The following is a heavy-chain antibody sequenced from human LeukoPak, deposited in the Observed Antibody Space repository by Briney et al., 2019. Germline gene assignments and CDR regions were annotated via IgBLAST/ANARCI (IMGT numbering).Heavy chain of an antibody. D-gene: IGHD6-19*01. V-gene: IGHV3-21*01. CDR3: ARVGRIASGWAKYYFDY. Sequence: GGSLRLSCAASGFTFSSYSMNWVRQAPRKGLEWVSSISSSSSYIYYADSVKGRFTISRDNAKNSLYLQMNSLRAEDTAVYYCARVGRIASGWAKYYFDYWGQGTLVTVSS. CDR1: GFTFSSYS. CDR2: ISSSSSYI. J-gene: IGHJ4*02.